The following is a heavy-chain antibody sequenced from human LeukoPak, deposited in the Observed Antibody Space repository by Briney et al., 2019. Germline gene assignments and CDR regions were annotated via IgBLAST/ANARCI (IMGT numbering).Heavy chain of an antibody. CDR1: GYTFTGYY. CDR3: ARSKWTTGIIVY. CDR2: INPNSGGT. J-gene: IGHJ4*02. Sequence: ASVTVSCKASGYTFTGYYMHWVRQAPGQGLEWMGWINPNSGGTNYAQKFQGRVTMTRDTSISTAYMELSRLRSDDTAVYYCARSKWTTGIIVYWGQGTLVTVSS. D-gene: IGHD1-1*01. V-gene: IGHV1-2*02.